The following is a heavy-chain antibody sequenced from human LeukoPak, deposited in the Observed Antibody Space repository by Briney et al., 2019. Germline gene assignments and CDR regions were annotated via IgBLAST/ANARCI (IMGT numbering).Heavy chain of an antibody. J-gene: IGHJ4*02. Sequence: ASVKVSCKASGYTFTGYYMHWVRQAPGQGLEWMGWINPNSGGTNYAQKFQGRVTMTTDTSTNTAYMELRSLRSDDTAVYYCARDSGTYYRQFDYWGQGTLVTVSS. CDR3: ARDSGTYYRQFDY. CDR1: GYTFTGYY. CDR2: INPNSGGT. V-gene: IGHV1-2*02. D-gene: IGHD1-26*01.